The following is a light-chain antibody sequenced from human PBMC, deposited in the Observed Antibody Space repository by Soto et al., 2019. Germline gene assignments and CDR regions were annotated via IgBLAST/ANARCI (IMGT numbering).Light chain of an antibody. CDR3: QKYNSAPSLT. J-gene: IGKJ4*01. V-gene: IGKV1-27*01. CDR1: QGISNF. CDR2: AAS. Sequence: DIQMTQSTSSLSASVGDRVTITCRASQGISNFLAWYQQRPGKVPKVLIYAASTLQSGVPSRFSGSGSGTDFTLTISSLQPEDVATYYCQKYNSAPSLTFGGGTKVEIK.